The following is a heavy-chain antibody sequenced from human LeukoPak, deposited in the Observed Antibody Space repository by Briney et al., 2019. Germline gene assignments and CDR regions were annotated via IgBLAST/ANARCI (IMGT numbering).Heavy chain of an antibody. CDR3: AREGGSYSYYYYMDV. CDR2: IIPIFGTA. CDR1: GYIFTGYY. J-gene: IGHJ6*03. Sequence: SVKVSCKASGYIFTGYYMHWVRQAPGQGLEWMGGIIPIFGTANYAQKFQGRVTITADKSTSTAYMELSSLRSEDTAVYYCAREGGSYSYYYYMDVWGKGTTVTVSS. V-gene: IGHV1-69*06. D-gene: IGHD1-26*01.